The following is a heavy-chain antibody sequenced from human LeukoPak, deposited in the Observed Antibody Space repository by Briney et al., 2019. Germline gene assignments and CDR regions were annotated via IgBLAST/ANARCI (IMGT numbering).Heavy chain of an antibody. V-gene: IGHV4-59*01. CDR2: ISYSGST. CDR1: GGSISSYY. CDR3: ARGPHKFDY. J-gene: IGHJ4*02. Sequence: SETLSLTCTVSGGSISSYYWSWIRQPPGKGLEWIGYISYSGSTNYSPSLKSRVTISVDTSKHQFSLKLSAVTAADTAVYYCARGPHKFDYWGQGSLVTVSS.